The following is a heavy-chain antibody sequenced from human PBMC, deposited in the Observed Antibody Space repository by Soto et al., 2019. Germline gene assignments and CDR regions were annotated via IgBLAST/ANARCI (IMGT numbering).Heavy chain of an antibody. CDR3: ARGGADFWSGYYSLGAFDI. CDR2: INHSGST. D-gene: IGHD3-3*01. J-gene: IGHJ3*02. V-gene: IGHV4-34*01. Sequence: SETLSLTCAVYGGSFSGYYWSWIRQPPGKGLEWIGEINHSGSTNYNPSLKSRVTISVDTSKNQFSLKLSSVTAADTAVYYCARGGADFWSGYYSLGAFDIWGQGTMVTVSS. CDR1: GGSFSGYY.